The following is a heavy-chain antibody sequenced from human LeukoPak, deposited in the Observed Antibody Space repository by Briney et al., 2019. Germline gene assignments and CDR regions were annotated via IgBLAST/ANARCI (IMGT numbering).Heavy chain of an antibody. D-gene: IGHD4-17*01. CDR2: ISAQHGQT. J-gene: IGHJ4*02. V-gene: IGHV1-8*01. Sequence: GASVKVSCKTSGYSENFYGITWVRQVAGQGLEWMGWISAQHGQTEYAPNSQDRVTITRNTSISTAYMELSSLRSEDTAVYYCARSSYGDPPDYWGQGTLVTVSS. CDR3: ARSSYGDPPDY. CDR1: GYSENFYG.